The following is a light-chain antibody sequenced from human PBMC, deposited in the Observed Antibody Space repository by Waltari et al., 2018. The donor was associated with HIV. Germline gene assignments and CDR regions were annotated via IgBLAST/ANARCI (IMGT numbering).Light chain of an antibody. CDR1: HIGSKR. J-gene: IGLJ2*01. Sequence: SYVLTQSPSVSVAPGQTAIITCGGNHIGSKRVHWYQQRPGQAPVLIIFDDDDRPSGLPERVSGSNSGDTATLSISRVEAGVEADYFCQVWDIITDEVIFGGGTKMTVL. CDR3: QVWDIITDEVI. V-gene: IGLV3-21*01. CDR2: DDD.